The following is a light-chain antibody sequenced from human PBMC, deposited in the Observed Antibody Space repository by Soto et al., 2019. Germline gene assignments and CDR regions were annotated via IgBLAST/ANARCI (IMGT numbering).Light chain of an antibody. CDR1: QSVSSY. J-gene: IGKJ4*01. V-gene: IGKV3-11*01. Sequence: IVWTQSPATLSLAPGERATISCRASQSVSSYLAWYQQKPGQAPRLLIYDASNKATGIPARFSGSGSETDFTLTISSLEPEDFAVYFCQQRSNPLTFGGGTKVEIK. CDR2: DAS. CDR3: QQRSNPLT.